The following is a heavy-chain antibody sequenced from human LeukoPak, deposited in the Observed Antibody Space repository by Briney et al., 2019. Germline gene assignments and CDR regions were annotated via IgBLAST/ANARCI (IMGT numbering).Heavy chain of an antibody. CDR2: ISAYNGNT. V-gene: IGHV1-18*01. CDR3: ARDDYGGNLDY. Sequence: ASVKVSCKASGGTFSSYAISWVRQAPGQGLEWMGWISAYNGNTNYAQKLQGRVTMTTDTSTSTAYMELRSLRSDDTAVYYCARDDYGGNLDYWGQGTLVTVSS. J-gene: IGHJ4*02. D-gene: IGHD4-23*01. CDR1: GGTFSSYA.